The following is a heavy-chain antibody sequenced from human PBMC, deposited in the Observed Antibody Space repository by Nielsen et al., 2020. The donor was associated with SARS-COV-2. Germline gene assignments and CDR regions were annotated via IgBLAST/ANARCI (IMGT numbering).Heavy chain of an antibody. CDR3: ARNRWFGESRYGMDV. D-gene: IGHD3-10*01. CDR2: ICYSGNT. Sequence: SETLSLTCTVSGDSISNYCWSWIRQPPGKGLEWIGDICYSGNTNYNPSLKSRVTISVDTSKNQFSLKLSSVTAVDTAVYSCARNRWFGESRYGMDVWGQGTTVTVSS. J-gene: IGHJ6*02. CDR1: GDSISNYC. V-gene: IGHV4-59*01.